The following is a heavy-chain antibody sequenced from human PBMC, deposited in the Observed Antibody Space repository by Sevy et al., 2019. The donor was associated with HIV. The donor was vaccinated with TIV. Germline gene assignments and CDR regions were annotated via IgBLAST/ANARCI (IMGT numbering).Heavy chain of an antibody. D-gene: IGHD4-17*01. CDR3: ARFEYGDYVGDFDY. Sequence: GGSLRLSCAGSGFTFSNYWMSWVRQAPGKGLEWVANIKEDGSEKYYVDSVEGRFTISRDNAKNSLYLQVNSLRAEDTALYYCARFEYGDYVGDFDYWGQGTLVTVSS. CDR1: GFTFSNYW. V-gene: IGHV3-7*01. CDR2: IKEDGSEK. J-gene: IGHJ4*02.